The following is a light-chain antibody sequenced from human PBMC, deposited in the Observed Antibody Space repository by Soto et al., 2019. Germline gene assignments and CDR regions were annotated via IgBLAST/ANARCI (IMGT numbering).Light chain of an antibody. CDR1: QSVSSSY. Sequence: EIVMTQPPGTLSLSPGDRATLSCRASQSVSSSYLAWYQQRPGQAPRLLIYGASGRATGIPDRFSGSGSGPDFTLTISNLQPEDFATYYCQRLNAYPLTFGQGTRLEIK. CDR3: QRLNAYPLT. J-gene: IGKJ5*01. CDR2: GAS. V-gene: IGKV3D-20*02.